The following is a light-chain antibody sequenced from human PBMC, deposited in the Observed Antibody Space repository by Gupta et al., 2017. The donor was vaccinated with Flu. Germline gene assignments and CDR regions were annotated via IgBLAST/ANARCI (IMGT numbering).Light chain of an antibody. CDR2: WAS. CDR1: QTVLHRSNNKNY. Sequence: NCKSSQTVLHRSNNKNYLGWYQQQPGQPPKLLIYWASSRESGVPDRFSGSGSGTDFTLTFSRLQAEDVAVYYFLQYSEIPRTFGQGTKVEIK. V-gene: IGKV4-1*01. CDR3: LQYSEIPRT. J-gene: IGKJ1*01.